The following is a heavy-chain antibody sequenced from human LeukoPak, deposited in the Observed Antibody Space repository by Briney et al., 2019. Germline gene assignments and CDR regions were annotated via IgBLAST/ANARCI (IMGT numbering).Heavy chain of an antibody. J-gene: IGHJ5*02. Sequence: ASVKVSCTASGYTFTGYYMHWVRQAPGQGLEWMGWINPNSGGTNYAQKFQGRVTMTRDTSISTAYMELSRLRSDDTAVYYCARGGVRFIAAAVNNWFDPWGQGTLVTVSS. CDR3: ARGGVRFIAAAVNNWFDP. D-gene: IGHD6-13*01. CDR2: INPNSGGT. V-gene: IGHV1-2*02. CDR1: GYTFTGYY.